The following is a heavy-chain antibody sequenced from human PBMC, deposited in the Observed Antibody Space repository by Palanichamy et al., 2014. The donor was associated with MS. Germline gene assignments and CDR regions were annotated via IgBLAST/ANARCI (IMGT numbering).Heavy chain of an antibody. Sequence: QVQLVEVWGRRGPAWEVPETLLCSLWTHFQCLWHALGPPGSRQGLEWVAVIWNDGSRNYYADSVKGRFTISRDNSMNTLYLQMNSLRVEDTAVYYCARAIYSGGWFGFDHWGQGTLVTVSS. CDR1: THFQCLW. J-gene: IGHJ4*02. D-gene: IGHD6-19*01. CDR3: ARAIYSGGWFGFDH. V-gene: IGHV3-33*08. CDR2: IWNDGSRN.